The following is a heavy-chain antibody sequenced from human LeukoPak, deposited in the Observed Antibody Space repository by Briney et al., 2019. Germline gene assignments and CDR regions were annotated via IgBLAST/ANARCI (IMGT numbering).Heavy chain of an antibody. D-gene: IGHD2/OR15-2a*01. CDR2: IYYSENT. J-gene: IGHJ5*02. V-gene: IGHV4-39*01. Sequence: SETLSLTCTVSGGSISSSSYYWGWIRQPPGKGLEWIGSIYYSENTYYNPSLKSRVSVSIDASKNQLSLKLTSVTAADTAIYYCARQAVIIPTGMEGPWFDPWGQGTLVAVSS. CDR3: ARQAVIIPTGMEGPWFDP. CDR1: GGSISSSSYY.